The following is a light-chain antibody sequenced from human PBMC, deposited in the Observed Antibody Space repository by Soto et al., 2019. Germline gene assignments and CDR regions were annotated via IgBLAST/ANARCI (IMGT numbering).Light chain of an antibody. CDR1: QSLLHSNGYNY. J-gene: IGKJ3*01. Sequence: DIVMTQSPLSLPVTPGEPASISCRSSQSLLHSNGYNYLDWYLQKPGQSPQLLIYLGSNRASGVPDGFSGSGSGTDFNLTICRLDPEDFAVYFFQQHGSSPRVAPGTKLDVK. CDR2: LGS. CDR3: QQHGSSPR. V-gene: IGKV2-28*01.